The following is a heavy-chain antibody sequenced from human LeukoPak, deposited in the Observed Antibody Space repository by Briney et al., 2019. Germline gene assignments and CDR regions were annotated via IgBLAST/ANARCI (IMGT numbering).Heavy chain of an antibody. Sequence: KPSETLSLTCAVYGGSFSGYYWSWIRQPPGKGLEWIGEINHSGSTNYNPSLKSRVTISVDTSKNQFSLKLSSVTAADTAVYYCARGPLINRYYYGSGSYYSDFDYWGQGTLVTVSS. J-gene: IGHJ4*02. D-gene: IGHD3-10*01. V-gene: IGHV4-34*01. CDR1: GGSFSGYY. CDR2: INHSGST. CDR3: ARGPLINRYYYGSGSYYSDFDY.